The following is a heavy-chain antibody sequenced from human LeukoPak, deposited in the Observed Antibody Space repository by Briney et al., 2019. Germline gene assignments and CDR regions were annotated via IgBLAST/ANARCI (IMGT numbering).Heavy chain of an antibody. D-gene: IGHD6-19*01. Sequence: GGSLRLSCAASGFTFSSYALIWVRQAPGKGLEWVSGISGSGGGTYYADSVKGRFTISRDNAKNSLYLQMNSLRVEDTAFYYCAKDNRRHYTSGPNPDSLHWGQGALVTVSS. J-gene: IGHJ4*02. CDR1: GFTFSSYA. V-gene: IGHV3-23*01. CDR2: ISGSGGGT. CDR3: AKDNRRHYTSGPNPDSLH.